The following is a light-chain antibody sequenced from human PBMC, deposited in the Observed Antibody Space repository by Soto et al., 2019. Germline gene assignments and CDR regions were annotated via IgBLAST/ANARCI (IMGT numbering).Light chain of an antibody. CDR2: TAS. CDR1: HTINSY. Sequence: DIQMTQSPSSLSASVGDRDIITCRASHTINSYLNWYQQKPGEAPKLLIYTASNLASGVPSRFSGSGSGTVFTLSISSLQPGDFASYFCHQTYPIPLTFGQGTKVEI. V-gene: IGKV1-39*01. J-gene: IGKJ1*01. CDR3: HQTYPIPLT.